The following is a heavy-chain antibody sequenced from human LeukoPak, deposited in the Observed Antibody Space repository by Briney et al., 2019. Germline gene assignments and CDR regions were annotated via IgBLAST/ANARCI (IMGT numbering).Heavy chain of an antibody. Sequence: GGSLRLSCAASGFTLSDYYMSWIRQAPGKGLEWVSYISSSGSTIYYADSVKGRFTISRDNAKNSLYLQMNSLRAEDTAVYYCAKSYNYGSGSYYNHFDSWGQGTLVTVSS. D-gene: IGHD3-10*01. CDR1: GFTLSDYY. CDR2: ISSSGSTI. J-gene: IGHJ4*02. CDR3: AKSYNYGSGSYYNHFDS. V-gene: IGHV3-11*01.